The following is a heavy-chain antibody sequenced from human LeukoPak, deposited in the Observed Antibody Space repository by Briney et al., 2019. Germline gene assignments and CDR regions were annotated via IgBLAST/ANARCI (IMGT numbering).Heavy chain of an antibody. D-gene: IGHD2-15*01. CDR3: TREGVVAASSSFDY. CDR2: ISYDGGSK. V-gene: IGHV3-30-3*01. Sequence: GGSLRLSCAASTFTFSSSAMHWVRQAPGKGLEWVAFISYDGGSKYYADSVKGRFTISRDDSKNTLYLQMNSLRADDTAVYYCTREGVVAASSSFDYWGQGTLVTVSS. J-gene: IGHJ4*02. CDR1: TFTFSSSA.